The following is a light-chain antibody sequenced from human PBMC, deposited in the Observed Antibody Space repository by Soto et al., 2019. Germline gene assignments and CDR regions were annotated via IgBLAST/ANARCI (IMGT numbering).Light chain of an antibody. V-gene: IGLV2-14*03. J-gene: IGLJ2*01. CDR1: SSDVGGYNF. CDR3: TSYTSSSTLV. CDR2: DVS. Sequence: QSALTQPASVSGTPGQSIAISCTGTSSDVGGYNFVSWYQQHQGKAPKLMIYDVSSRPSGVSDRFSGSKSGNTASLTISGLRAEDESDYYCTSYTSSSTLVFGGGTKLTVL.